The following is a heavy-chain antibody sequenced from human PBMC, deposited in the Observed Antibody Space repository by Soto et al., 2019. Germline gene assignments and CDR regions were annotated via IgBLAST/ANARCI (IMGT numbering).Heavy chain of an antibody. V-gene: IGHV3-15*07. CDR1: GFTFSNAW. D-gene: IGHD3-10*01. CDR2: IKSKTDGGTT. J-gene: IGHJ6*02. CDR3: TTTMVRGLSTGMDV. Sequence: EVQLVESGGGLVKPGGSLRLSCAASGFTFSNAWMNWVRQAPGQGLEWVGRIKSKTDGGTTDYAAPVKGRFTISRDDSKNTLYLQMNSLKTEDTAVYYCTTTMVRGLSTGMDVWGQGTTVTVSS.